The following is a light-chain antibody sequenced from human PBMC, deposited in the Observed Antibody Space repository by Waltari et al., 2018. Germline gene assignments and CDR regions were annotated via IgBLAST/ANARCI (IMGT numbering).Light chain of an antibody. CDR3: QKYNSAPWT. Sequence: DIQMTQSPSSLSASVGDRVTITCRASQAIPNYVAWYQQRPGKAPKLLIYGASTLESGVSSRFSGSGFGRDFTLTISSLQPEDVAVYYCQKYNSAPWTFGQGTRVEV. CDR2: GAS. V-gene: IGKV1-27*01. CDR1: QAIPNY. J-gene: IGKJ1*01.